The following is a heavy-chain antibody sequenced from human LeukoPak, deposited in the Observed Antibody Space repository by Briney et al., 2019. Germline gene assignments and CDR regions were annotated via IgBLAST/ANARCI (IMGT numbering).Heavy chain of an antibody. CDR1: GGSISSYY. CDR2: IYSSGST. D-gene: IGHD6-13*01. Sequence: PSETLSLSCTVSGGSISSYYWSWIRQPPGKGLEWIGYIYSSGSTNSTPSLKSRVTISMDTSKKQFSLKLTSVTAADTAVYYCATTVAASGTQTGWFDPWGQGTLVTVSS. CDR3: ATTVAASGTQTGWFDP. J-gene: IGHJ5*02. V-gene: IGHV4-59*08.